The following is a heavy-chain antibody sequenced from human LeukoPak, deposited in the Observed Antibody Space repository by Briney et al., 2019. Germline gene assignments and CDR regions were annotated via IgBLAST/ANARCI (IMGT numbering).Heavy chain of an antibody. CDR1: GFTVSRNY. CDR2: ISSGGNT. V-gene: IGHV3-53*01. Sequence: QPGGSLRLACAASGFTVSRNYMSWARQAPGKGLEWVSVISSGGNTYYTDSVKGRFTISRDNSKNTLYLQMSSLRVEDTAVYYCARNDRGAFDIWGQGTMVTVSS. D-gene: IGHD3-22*01. CDR3: ARNDRGAFDI. J-gene: IGHJ3*02.